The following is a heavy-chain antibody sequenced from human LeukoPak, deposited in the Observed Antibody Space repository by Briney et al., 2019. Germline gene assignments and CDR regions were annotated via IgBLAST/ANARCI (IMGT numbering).Heavy chain of an antibody. D-gene: IGHD2-15*01. Sequence: PSETLSLTCAVYGGSFSGYYWGWIRQPPGKGLEWIGEINHSGSTNYNPSLKSRVTISVDTSKNQFSLKLSSVTAADTAVYYCARVVVGGDYFDYWGQGTLVTVSS. CDR2: INHSGST. V-gene: IGHV4-34*01. J-gene: IGHJ4*02. CDR1: GGSFSGYY. CDR3: ARVVVGGDYFDY.